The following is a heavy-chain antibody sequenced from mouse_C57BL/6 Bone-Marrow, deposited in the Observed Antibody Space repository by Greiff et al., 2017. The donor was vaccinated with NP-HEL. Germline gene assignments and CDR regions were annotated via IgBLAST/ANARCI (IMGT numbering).Heavy chain of an antibody. V-gene: IGHV5-17*01. J-gene: IGHJ4*01. D-gene: IGHD1-1*01. CDR2: ISSGSSTI. CDR3: ASHYYGSSFYAMDY. CDR1: GFTFSDYG. Sequence: EVNLVESGGGLVKPGGSLKLSCAASGFTFSDYGMHWVRQAPEKGLEWVAYISSGSSTIYYADTVKGRFTISRDNAKNTLFLQMTSLRSEDTAMYYCASHYYGSSFYAMDYWGQGTSVTVSS.